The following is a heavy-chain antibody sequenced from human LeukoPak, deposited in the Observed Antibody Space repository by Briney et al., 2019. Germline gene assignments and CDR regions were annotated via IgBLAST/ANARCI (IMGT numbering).Heavy chain of an antibody. Sequence: TGGSLRLSCAASGFTFSGSALHWVRQASGKGLEWVGRIRSKANSYAIAYAASVKGRFTISRDDSKNTAYLQMNSLKTEDTAVYYCTRLVDTAIGYQAAFDIWGQGTMVTVSS. CDR3: TRLVDTAIGYQAAFDI. CDR1: GFTFSGSA. V-gene: IGHV3-73*01. J-gene: IGHJ3*02. D-gene: IGHD5-18*01. CDR2: IRSKANSYAI.